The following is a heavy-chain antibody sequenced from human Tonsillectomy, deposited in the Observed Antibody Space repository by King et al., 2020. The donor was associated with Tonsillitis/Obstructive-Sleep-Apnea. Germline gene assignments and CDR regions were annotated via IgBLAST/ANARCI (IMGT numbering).Heavy chain of an antibody. CDR3: APASYEFWSGYVTAYYYYMDV. CDR2: IFSNDEK. V-gene: IGHV2-26*01. D-gene: IGHD3-3*01. J-gene: IGHJ6*03. Sequence: TLQESGPVLVKPTETLTLTCTVSGFSLSNARMGVSWIRQPPGKALEWLAHIFSNDEKSYSTSLKSRLTISKDTSKSQVVLTMTNMDPVDTATYYCAPASYEFWSGYVTAYYYYMDVWGKGTTVTVSS. CDR1: GFSLSNARMG.